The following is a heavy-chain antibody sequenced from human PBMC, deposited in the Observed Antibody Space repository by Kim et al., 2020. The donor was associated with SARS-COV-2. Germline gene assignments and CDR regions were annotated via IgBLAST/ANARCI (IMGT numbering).Heavy chain of an antibody. V-gene: IGHV1-2*02. Sequence: ASVKVSCKASGYTFAAYFIHWVRQAPGQGLEWVGWINPDTGGTNYAQSFQGRVTITRDKSISTAYMELSSLTSDDTAVYYCASGYYGSGNRGGHYYYGMDVWGQGTTVTVSS. CDR1: GYTFAAYF. CDR2: INPDTGGT. D-gene: IGHD3-10*01. CDR3: ASGYYGSGNRGGHYYYGMDV. J-gene: IGHJ6*02.